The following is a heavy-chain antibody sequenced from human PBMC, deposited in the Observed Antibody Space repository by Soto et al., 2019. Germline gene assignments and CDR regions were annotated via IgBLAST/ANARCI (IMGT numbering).Heavy chain of an antibody. V-gene: IGHV3-11*01. CDR2: ISSSGSTI. CDR1: GFTFSDYY. Sequence: GGSLRLSCAASGFTFSDYYMSWIRQAPGKGLEWVSYISSSGSTIYYADSVKGRFTISRDNAKNSLYLQMNSLRAEDTAVYYCARDIRDIVATIWLDYFDYWGQGTLVTVSS. D-gene: IGHD5-12*01. CDR3: ARDIRDIVATIWLDYFDY. J-gene: IGHJ4*02.